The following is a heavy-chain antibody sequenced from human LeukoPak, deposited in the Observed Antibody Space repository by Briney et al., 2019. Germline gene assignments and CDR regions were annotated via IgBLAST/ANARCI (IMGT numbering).Heavy chain of an antibody. CDR1: GCAFSSSW. J-gene: IGHJ5*02. CDR2: IKGDGSEK. D-gene: IGHD3-3*01. V-gene: IGHV3-7*03. Sequence: GGSLRLSCAASGCAFSSSWMTWVRQAPGKGLEWVATIKGDGSEKSYVDSVKGRFTISRDNARNSLFLQMNSLRAEDTAVYYCARVLRSITIFGVVNWFDPWGQGTLVIVSS. CDR3: ARVLRSITIFGVVNWFDP.